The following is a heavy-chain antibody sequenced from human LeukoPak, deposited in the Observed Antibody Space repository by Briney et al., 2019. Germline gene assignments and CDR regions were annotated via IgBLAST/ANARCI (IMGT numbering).Heavy chain of an antibody. Sequence: ASVKVCCKASGYTFSNYAMNGVRQAPGQGLEGRGWINTNTGNLTYAHGFTGQFVFSLATSVSTAYLQISTVKGEDTGVYYCARGAKDRRRYHPTYAFDLWGQGTMVTVSS. D-gene: IGHD3-16*02. V-gene: IGHV7-4-1*02. CDR1: GYTFSNYA. CDR2: INTNTGNL. J-gene: IGHJ3*01. CDR3: ARGAKDRRRYHPTYAFDL.